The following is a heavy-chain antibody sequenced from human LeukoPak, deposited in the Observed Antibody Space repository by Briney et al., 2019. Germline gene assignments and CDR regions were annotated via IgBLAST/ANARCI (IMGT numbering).Heavy chain of an antibody. CDR3: ARGPPPISLGGSGSYYNDFDY. CDR1: GGSFCGYY. D-gene: IGHD3-10*01. J-gene: IGHJ4*02. Sequence: SETLSLTCAVYGGSFCGYYWSWIRQPPGKGLEWIGEINHSGSTNYNPSLKSRVTISVDTSKNQFSLKLSLVTAADTAVYYCARGPPPISLGGSGSYYNDFDYWGQGTLVTVSS. CDR2: INHSGST. V-gene: IGHV4-34*01.